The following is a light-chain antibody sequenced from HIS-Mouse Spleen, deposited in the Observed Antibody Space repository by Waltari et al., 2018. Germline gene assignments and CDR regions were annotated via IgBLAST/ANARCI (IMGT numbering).Light chain of an antibody. CDR3: QAWDSSSLYV. Sequence: SYVLTQPPSVSVAPGKTARITCGGNNIGSKSVHWYQQKPGQAPVLVVYDDSDRPSGIPERFSGSNSGNTATLTISGTQAMDEADYYCQAWDSSSLYVFGTGTKVTVL. J-gene: IGLJ1*01. CDR2: DDS. V-gene: IGLV3-21*01. CDR1: NIGSKS.